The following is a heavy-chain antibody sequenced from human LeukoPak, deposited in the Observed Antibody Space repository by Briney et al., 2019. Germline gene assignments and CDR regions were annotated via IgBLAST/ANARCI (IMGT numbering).Heavy chain of an antibody. CDR3: AKDPRGIVATTHLDY. J-gene: IGHJ4*02. CDR2: ISGSGGST. V-gene: IGHV3-23*01. D-gene: IGHD5-12*01. Sequence: HPGGSLRLSCAASGFTFSSYAMSWVRQAPGKGLEWVSTISGSGGSTYYADSVKGRFTISRDNSKNTLYLQMNSLRAEDTAVYYCAKDPRGIVATTHLDYWGQGTLVTVSS. CDR1: GFTFSSYA.